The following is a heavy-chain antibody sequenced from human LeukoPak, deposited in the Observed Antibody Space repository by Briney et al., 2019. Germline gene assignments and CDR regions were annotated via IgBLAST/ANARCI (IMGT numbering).Heavy chain of an antibody. V-gene: IGHV1-24*01. D-gene: IGHD6-19*01. Sequence: TGGSLRLSCAASGFTFSSYAMSWVRQAPGKGLEWMRGFDPEDGETIYAQKFQGRVTMTEDTSTDTAYMELSSLRSEDTAVYYCATAVAEANDAFDIWGQGTMVTVSS. J-gene: IGHJ3*02. CDR3: ATAVAEANDAFDI. CDR1: GFTFSSYA. CDR2: FDPEDGET.